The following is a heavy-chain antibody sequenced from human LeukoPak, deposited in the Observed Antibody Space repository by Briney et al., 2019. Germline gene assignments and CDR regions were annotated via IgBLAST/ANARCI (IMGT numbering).Heavy chain of an antibody. CDR1: GFTFSSYA. CDR2: ISYAGCNK. V-gene: IGHV3-30-3*01. D-gene: IGHD2-15*01. CDR3: VKDRVGYCSGGSCYSEAYWFDP. J-gene: IGHJ5*02. Sequence: GGSLRLSCAASGFTFSSYAMHWVRQAPGKGLEWVADISYAGCNKYYADSVKGRFTISRDNSKNTLYLQMNSLRAEDTAVYYCVKDRVGYCSGGSCYSEAYWFDPWGQGTLVTVSS.